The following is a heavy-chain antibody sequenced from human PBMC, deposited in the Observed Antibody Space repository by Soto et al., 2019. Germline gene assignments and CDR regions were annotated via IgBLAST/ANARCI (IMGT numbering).Heavy chain of an antibody. CDR3: ATEMGKRNWFDP. D-gene: IGHD7-27*01. J-gene: IGHJ5*02. CDR2: FDPEDGET. CDR1: GYTLTESS. Sequence: ASVKVSCKVSGYTLTESSMHWVRQAPGKGLEWMGGFDPEDGETIYAQKFQGRVTMTEDTSTDTAYMELSSLRSEDTAVYYCATEMGKRNWFDPWGQGTLVTVSS. V-gene: IGHV1-24*01.